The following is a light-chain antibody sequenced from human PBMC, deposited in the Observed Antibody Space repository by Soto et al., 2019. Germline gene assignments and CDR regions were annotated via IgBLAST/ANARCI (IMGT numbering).Light chain of an antibody. V-gene: IGLV1-40*01. CDR3: QSYDSSLSGV. CDR2: GNS. Sequence: QSVLTQPPSVSGAPGQRVTISCTGSSSSIGAGYGVHWYQQLPGTAPKLLIYGNSNRPSGVPDRFSGSKSGTSDSLAITGLQAEDEADYYCQSYDSSLSGVFGGGTQLTVL. CDR1: SSSIGAGYG. J-gene: IGLJ3*02.